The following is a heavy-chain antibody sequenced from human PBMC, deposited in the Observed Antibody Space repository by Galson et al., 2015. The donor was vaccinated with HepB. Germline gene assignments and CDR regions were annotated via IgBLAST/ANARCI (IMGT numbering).Heavy chain of an antibody. CDR1: GGTFSSYA. CDR3: ARALMDYYGSGSYRVDAFDI. CDR2: IIPIFGTA. V-gene: IGHV1-69*13. J-gene: IGHJ3*02. Sequence: SVKVSCKASGGTFSSYAISWVRQAPGQGLEWMGGIIPIFGTANYAQKFQGRVTITADESTSTAYMELSSLRSEDTAVYYCARALMDYYGSGSYRVDAFDIWGQGTMVTVSS. D-gene: IGHD3-10*01.